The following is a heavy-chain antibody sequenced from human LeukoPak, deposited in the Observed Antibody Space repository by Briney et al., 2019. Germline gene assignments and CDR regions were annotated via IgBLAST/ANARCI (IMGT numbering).Heavy chain of an antibody. J-gene: IGHJ4*02. CDR1: GFTFSTFS. CDR3: AREGGLRLTTRFFDY. D-gene: IGHD4-17*01. V-gene: IGHV3-21*05. CDR2: ISSSSSYT. Sequence: PGGSLRLSCAASGFTFSTFSMNWVRQAPGKGLEWVSFISSSSSYTNFADSVKGRFTISRDNAKNSLYLQMNSLRAEDTAVYYCAREGGLRLTTRFFDYWGQGTLVTVSS.